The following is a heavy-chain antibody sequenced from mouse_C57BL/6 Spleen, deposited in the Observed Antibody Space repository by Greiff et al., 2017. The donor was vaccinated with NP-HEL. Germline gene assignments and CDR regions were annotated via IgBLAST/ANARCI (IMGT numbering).Heavy chain of an antibody. V-gene: IGHV1-15*01. J-gene: IGHJ1*03. CDR2: IDPETGGT. Sequence: VKLQESGAELVRPGASVTLSCKASGYTFTDYEMHWVKQTPVHGLEWIGAIDPETGGTAYNQKFKGKAIRTADKSSSTAYMELRSLTSEDSAVYYCTRRGGLERYFDVWGTGTTVTVSS. CDR1: GYTFTDYE. CDR3: TRRGGLERYFDV. D-gene: IGHD3-1*01.